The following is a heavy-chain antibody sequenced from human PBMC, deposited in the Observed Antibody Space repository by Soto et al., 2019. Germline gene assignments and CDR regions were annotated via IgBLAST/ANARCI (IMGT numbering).Heavy chain of an antibody. CDR2: INPNSGGT. D-gene: IGHD6-19*01. CDR3: ARDIAVAGTRLDYYYYYGMDV. CDR1: GYTFTGYY. Sequence: ASVKVSCKASGYTFTGYYMHWVRQAPGQGLEWMGWINPNSGGTNYAQKFQGWVTMTRDTSISTAYMELSRLRSDDTAVYYCARDIAVAGTRLDYYYYYGMDVWGQGTTVTVSS. J-gene: IGHJ6*02. V-gene: IGHV1-2*04.